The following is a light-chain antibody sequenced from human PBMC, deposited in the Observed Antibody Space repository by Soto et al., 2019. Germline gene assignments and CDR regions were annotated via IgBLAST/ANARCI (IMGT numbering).Light chain of an antibody. CDR3: TSYAGTYSFFYV. Sequence: QSVLPQPLSASGFPGQSDTISFTGTSSDVCAYNYVSWYQQLPGKAPKLRIYEVSKRPSGVAEHFSGSKSGNSASLPVSGLQAEDDADYSRTSYAGTYSFFYVFVTGTKVTVL. CDR1: SSDVCAYNY. J-gene: IGLJ1*01. V-gene: IGLV2-8*01. CDR2: EVS.